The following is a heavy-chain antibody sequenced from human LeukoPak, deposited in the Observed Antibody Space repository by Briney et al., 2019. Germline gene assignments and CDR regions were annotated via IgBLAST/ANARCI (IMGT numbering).Heavy chain of an antibody. CDR2: IYYSGST. D-gene: IGHD3-22*01. CDR3: ASYGPYYYDSSGYNYSYYFDY. Sequence: PSETLSLTCTVSGGSISSSSYYWGWNRQPPGKGLEWIGSIYYSGSTYYNPSLKSRVTISVDTSKNQFSLKLSSVTAADTAVYYCASYGPYYYDSSGYNYSYYFDYWGQGTLVTVSS. J-gene: IGHJ4*02. CDR1: GGSISSSSYY. V-gene: IGHV4-39*01.